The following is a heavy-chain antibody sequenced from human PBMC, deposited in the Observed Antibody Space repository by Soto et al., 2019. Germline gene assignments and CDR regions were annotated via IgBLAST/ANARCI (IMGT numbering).Heavy chain of an antibody. V-gene: IGHV4-61*01. CDR1: GDSVSSDTYF. D-gene: IGHD3-3*01. CDR2: FYYSGST. J-gene: IGHJ4*02. Sequence: QVQLQESGPGLVKPSETLSLTCTVSGDSVSSDTYFWSWIRQPPGKGLEWIGYFYYSGSTNYNPSLRSRVTISADTSKNQFSLKMNSVTAADTAVYYCARDSDFWSGYYGIFDYWGQGTLVTVSS. CDR3: ARDSDFWSGYYGIFDY.